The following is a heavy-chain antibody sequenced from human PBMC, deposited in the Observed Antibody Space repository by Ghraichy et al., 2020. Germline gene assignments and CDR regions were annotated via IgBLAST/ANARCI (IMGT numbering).Heavy chain of an antibody. J-gene: IGHJ5*02. Sequence: GGSLRLSCAASGFTFSSYAMSWVRQAPGKGLEWVSAISGSGGSTYYADSVKGRFTISRDNSKNTLYLQMNSLRAEDTAVYYCAKLRELLWFGELLNGKENWFDPWGQGTLVTVSS. V-gene: IGHV3-23*01. CDR1: GFTFSSYA. D-gene: IGHD3-10*01. CDR3: AKLRELLWFGELLNGKENWFDP. CDR2: ISGSGGST.